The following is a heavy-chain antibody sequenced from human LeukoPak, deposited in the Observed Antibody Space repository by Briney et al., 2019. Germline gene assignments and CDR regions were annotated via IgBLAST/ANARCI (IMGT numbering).Heavy chain of an antibody. V-gene: IGHV1-18*01. CDR2: ISAYNVNT. CDR1: VYTFTSYG. Sequence: ASVKVSCKASVYTFTSYGISWVRHAPGQGREWMGWISAYNVNTNYAQKRQGRVTMTTDTSTSTAYMELRSLRSDDTAVCYCARDMADIVATIQDYWGQGTLVTVSS. CDR3: ARDMADIVATIQDY. D-gene: IGHD5-12*01. J-gene: IGHJ4*02.